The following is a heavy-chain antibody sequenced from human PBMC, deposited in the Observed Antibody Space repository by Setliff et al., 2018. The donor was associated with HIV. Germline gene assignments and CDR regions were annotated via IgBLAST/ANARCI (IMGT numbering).Heavy chain of an antibody. V-gene: IGHV4-59*01. J-gene: IGHJ5*02. CDR3: ARDRGSYNFWSGLARGDNWFDP. CDR2: IFYSGSS. Sequence: AETLSLTCTVSGASISTYYWSWIRQPPGKGLEWIGYIFYSGSSNYNPSLKSRVTMSVDTSKNQFSLNLTSVTAADTAVYYCARDRGSYNFWSGLARGDNWFDPWGQGTLVTVSS. CDR1: GASISTYY. D-gene: IGHD3-3*01.